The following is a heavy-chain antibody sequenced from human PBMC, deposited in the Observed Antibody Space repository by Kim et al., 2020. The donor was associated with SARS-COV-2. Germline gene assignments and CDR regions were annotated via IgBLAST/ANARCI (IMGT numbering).Heavy chain of an antibody. V-gene: IGHV4-34*01. CDR3: ARGNRVFQGIVVVVARYYYYMDV. CDR1: GGSFSGYY. Sequence: SETLSHTCAVYGGSFSGYYWSWIRQPPGKGLEWIGEINHSGSTNYNPSLKSRVTISVDTSKNQFSLKLSSVTAADTAVYYCARGNRVFQGIVVVVARYYYYMDVWGKGTTVPVSS. D-gene: IGHD2-15*01. J-gene: IGHJ6*03. CDR2: INHSGST.